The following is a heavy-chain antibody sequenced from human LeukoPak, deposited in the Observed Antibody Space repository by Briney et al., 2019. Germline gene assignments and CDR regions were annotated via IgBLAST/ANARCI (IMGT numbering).Heavy chain of an antibody. CDR1: GFTFSSYS. CDR2: ISSSSSDM. V-gene: IGHV3-21*01. Sequence: PGGSLRLSCAASGFTFSSYSMNWVRQAPGKGLEWVSAISSSSSDMYYADSVKGRFTISRDNAKNSLYLQMSSLRAEDTAVYYCARDSYDILTGYPAHWGQRILVTVSS. CDR3: ARDSYDILTGYPAH. D-gene: IGHD3-9*01. J-gene: IGHJ4*02.